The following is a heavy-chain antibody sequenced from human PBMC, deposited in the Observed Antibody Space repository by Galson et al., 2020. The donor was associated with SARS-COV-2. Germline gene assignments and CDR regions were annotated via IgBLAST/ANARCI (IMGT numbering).Heavy chain of an antibody. V-gene: IGHV3-30*02. CDR3: SKDYYGSGSYPDS. CDR2: IHWDGNNK. D-gene: IGHD3-10*01. CDR1: GFPFSSYA. Sequence: GGSLRLSCVTSGFPFSSYAMHWVRRAPGTGLEWVAFIHWDGNNKKYSDSVKGRFDISRDNSKNTVYLQMHSLTTEDAAGYYCSKDYYGSGSYPDSWGQGSLVAVST. J-gene: IGHJ4*02.